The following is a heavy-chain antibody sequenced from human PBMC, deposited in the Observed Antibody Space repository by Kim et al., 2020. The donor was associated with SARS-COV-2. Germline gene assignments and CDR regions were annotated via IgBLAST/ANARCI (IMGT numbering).Heavy chain of an antibody. CDR1: GGSFSGYY. D-gene: IGHD6-6*01. Sequence: SETLSLTCAVYGGSFSGYYWSWIRQPPGKGLEWIGEINHSGSTNYNPSLKSRVTISVDTSKNQFSLKLSSVTAADMAVYYCARARPGPIAARYYFDYWGQGTLVTVSS. J-gene: IGHJ4*02. V-gene: IGHV4-34*01. CDR3: ARARPGPIAARYYFDY. CDR2: INHSGST.